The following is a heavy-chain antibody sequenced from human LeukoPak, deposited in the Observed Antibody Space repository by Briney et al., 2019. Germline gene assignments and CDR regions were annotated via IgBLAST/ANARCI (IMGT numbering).Heavy chain of an antibody. J-gene: IGHJ6*03. CDR3: AKDSHIYGWYYYYYMDV. CDR2: ISGSGGST. D-gene: IGHD3-10*01. Sequence: GGSLRLSCAASGFTFSSYGMSWVRQAPGKGLEWVSAISGSGGSTYYADSVKGRFTISRDNSKNTLYLQMNSLRAEDTAVYYCAKDSHIYGWYYYYYMDVWGKGTTVTISS. V-gene: IGHV3-23*01. CDR1: GFTFSSYG.